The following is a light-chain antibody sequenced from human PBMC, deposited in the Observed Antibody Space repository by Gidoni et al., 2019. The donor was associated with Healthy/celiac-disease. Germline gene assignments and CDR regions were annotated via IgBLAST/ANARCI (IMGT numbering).Light chain of an antibody. J-gene: IGKJ1*01. CDR1: QSISSW. CDR2: MAS. Sequence: DIQMTKSPSTISASVGDRVTITCRASQSISSWLAWYQQKPGKAPKLLIYMASSLESGVPSRFSGSGSGTEFTLTISSLQPDDFATYYCQQYNSYSRTFGQGTKVEIK. CDR3: QQYNSYSRT. V-gene: IGKV1-5*03.